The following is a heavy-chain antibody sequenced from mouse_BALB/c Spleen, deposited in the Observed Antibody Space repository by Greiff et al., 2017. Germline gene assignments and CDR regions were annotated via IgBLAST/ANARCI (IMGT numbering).Heavy chain of an antibody. J-gene: IGHJ3*01. D-gene: IGHD2-2*01. CDR2: IDPENGDT. V-gene: IGHV14-4*02. Sequence: VQLQQSGAELVRSGASVKLSCTASGFNIKDYYMHWVKQRPEQGLEWIGWIDPENGDTEYAPKFQGKATMTADTSSNTAYLQLSSLTSEDTAVYYFKGDYGNDPFAYWGQGTLVTVSA. CDR1: GFNIKDYY. CDR3: KGDYGNDPFAY.